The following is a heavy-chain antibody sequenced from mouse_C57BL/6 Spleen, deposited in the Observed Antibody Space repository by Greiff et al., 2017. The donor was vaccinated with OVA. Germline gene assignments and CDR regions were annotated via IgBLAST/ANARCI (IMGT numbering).Heavy chain of an antibody. Sequence: EVQRVESGAELVRPGASVKLSCTASGFNIKDDYMHWVKQRPEQGLEWIGWIDPENGDTEYASKFQGKATITADTSSNTAYLQLSSLTSEDTAVYYCTTGLLRSFAYWGQGTLVTVSA. J-gene: IGHJ3*01. CDR2: IDPENGDT. D-gene: IGHD1-1*01. V-gene: IGHV14-4*01. CDR3: TTGLLRSFAY. CDR1: GFNIKDDY.